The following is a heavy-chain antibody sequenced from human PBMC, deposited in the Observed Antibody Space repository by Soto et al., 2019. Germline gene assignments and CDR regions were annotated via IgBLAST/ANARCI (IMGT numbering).Heavy chain of an antibody. V-gene: IGHV4-34*01. CDR1: GGSFSGYQ. Sequence: QVQLQQWGAGLLKPSETLSLTCAVYGGSFSGYQWSWIRQTPGKGLEWIGEINDSGNINYNPSLKSRVTIFLDTPKKQISLKLSSVTAADPAVYYCARGLLLWFGELSRRGGYYYYMDVWGKGTTVIVSS. CDR3: ARGLLLWFGELSRRGGYYYYMDV. CDR2: INDSGNI. D-gene: IGHD3-10*01. J-gene: IGHJ6*03.